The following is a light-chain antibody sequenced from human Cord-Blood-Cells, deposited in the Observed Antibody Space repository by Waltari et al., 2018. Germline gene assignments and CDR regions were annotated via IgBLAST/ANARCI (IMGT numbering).Light chain of an antibody. CDR3: CSYAGSSTHVV. V-gene: IGLV2-23*01. CDR1: SSYLGSYNL. CDR2: EGS. Sequence: QSALTQPASVSGSPGQSLTISCTGTSSYLGSYNLDSWYQQHPGKAPNLMIYEGSKRPSGVSNRFSGSKSGNTASLTISGLQAEDEADYYCCSYAGSSTHVVFGGGTKLTVL. J-gene: IGLJ2*01.